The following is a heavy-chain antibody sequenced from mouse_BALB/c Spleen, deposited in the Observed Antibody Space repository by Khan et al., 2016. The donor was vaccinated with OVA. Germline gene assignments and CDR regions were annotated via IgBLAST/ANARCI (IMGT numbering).Heavy chain of an antibody. V-gene: IGHV1-63*02. D-gene: IGHD3-1*01. CDR2: IYPGGGFT. Sequence: VQLQQSGAELVRPGTSVRISCKASGYTFTNFWLGWVKQRSGHGLEWIGDIYPGGGFTNYNEKFKGKATLTTGTSSSTVYMQLSGLTSEGSAVYFCARWATWYFDVWVAGTTVTVSS. CDR1: GYTFTNFW. CDR3: ARWATWYFDV. J-gene: IGHJ1*01.